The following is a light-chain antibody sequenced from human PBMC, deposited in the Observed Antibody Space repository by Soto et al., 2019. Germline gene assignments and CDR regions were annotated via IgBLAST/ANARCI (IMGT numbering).Light chain of an antibody. V-gene: IGLV1-40*01. CDR2: GNS. Sequence: QSALTQPPSVSGAPGQRVTISCTGSSSNIGAGYDVHWYQQLPGTAPKLLIYGNSNRPSGVPDRFSGSKSGTSASLAITGLQAEDEADYYCQSYDSSLSGRPYVFGTGTKVTVL. CDR3: QSYDSSLSGRPYV. CDR1: SSNIGAGYD. J-gene: IGLJ1*01.